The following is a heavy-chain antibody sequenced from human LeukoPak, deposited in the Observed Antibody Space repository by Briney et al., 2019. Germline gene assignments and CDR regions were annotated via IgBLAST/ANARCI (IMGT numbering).Heavy chain of an antibody. J-gene: IGHJ3*02. Sequence: SETLSLTCTVSGGSISSYYWSWIRQPPGKGLEWLGSIYYSGRTYDNQSLKRRLTLSVDTSKNQLSLKLRFVTTTDTAVYYCARHGARFDVFDIWGQGTMVTVSS. CDR3: ARHGARFDVFDI. V-gene: IGHV4-39*01. CDR2: IYYSGRT. D-gene: IGHD3-16*01. CDR1: GGSISSYY.